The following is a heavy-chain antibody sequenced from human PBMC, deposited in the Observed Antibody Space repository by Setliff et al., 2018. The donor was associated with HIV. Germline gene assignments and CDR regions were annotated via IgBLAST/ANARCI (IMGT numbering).Heavy chain of an antibody. D-gene: IGHD6-25*01. Sequence: SETLSLTCGVFGGSLSGSYWTWIRQPPGKGLEWIGEISHSGDTNYNSSLKSRLSISVDASKNQVSLKLSSLTASDTAVYYCAREQRLLGVQPPYWYLDIWGRGTLVTVSS. V-gene: IGHV4-34*01. CDR1: GGSLSGSY. J-gene: IGHJ2*01. CDR3: AREQRLLGVQPPYWYLDI. CDR2: ISHSGDT.